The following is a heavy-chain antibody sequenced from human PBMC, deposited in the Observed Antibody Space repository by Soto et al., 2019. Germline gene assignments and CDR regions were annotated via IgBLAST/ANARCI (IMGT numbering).Heavy chain of an antibody. CDR2: IYYSGNT. CDR1: GGSVGSGSYY. J-gene: IGHJ5*02. Sequence: ASETLSLTCAVSGGSVGSGSYYWSWIRQPLGKGLEWIGYIYYSGNTNYNPSLRGRASISVNKAKNHFSLQLTSVTAADTAIYYCARDSVLAYYSRHRNPYWFDPWGQGTLVTVSS. D-gene: IGHD3-10*01. CDR3: ARDSVLAYYSRHRNPYWFDP. V-gene: IGHV4-61*03.